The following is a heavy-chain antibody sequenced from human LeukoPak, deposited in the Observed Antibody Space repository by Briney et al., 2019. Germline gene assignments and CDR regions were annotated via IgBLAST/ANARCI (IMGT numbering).Heavy chain of an antibody. CDR2: ISSDANTQ. CDR1: GFTFSTYA. J-gene: IGHJ6*02. D-gene: IGHD1-26*01. CDR3: ATAVYSGSNYYYYGMDV. V-gene: IGHV3-30*04. Sequence: GGSLRLSCAASGFTFSTYAMHWVRQAPGKGLEWVTIISSDANTQYYADSVKGRFTISRGNSKNTLYLQMNSLRAEDTAVYYCATAVYSGSNYYYYGMDVWGQGTTVTVSS.